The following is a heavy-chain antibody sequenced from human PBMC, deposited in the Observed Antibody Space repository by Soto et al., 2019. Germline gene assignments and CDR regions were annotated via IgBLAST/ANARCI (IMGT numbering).Heavy chain of an antibody. CDR3: TKRRNVLRFLEWSSGMEV. J-gene: IGHJ6*02. V-gene: IGHV3-30*18. CDR1: GFSFEKHA. Sequence: PGGSLRLSCEGSGFSFEKHAMSWVRQAPGKGLEWVAFISDDGSNKYYADSMKGRFTMSRDNSKRTLYLQMSSLRVEDTAVYYCTKRRNVLRFLEWSSGMEVWGQGTTVTVSS. CDR2: ISDDGSNK. D-gene: IGHD3-3*01.